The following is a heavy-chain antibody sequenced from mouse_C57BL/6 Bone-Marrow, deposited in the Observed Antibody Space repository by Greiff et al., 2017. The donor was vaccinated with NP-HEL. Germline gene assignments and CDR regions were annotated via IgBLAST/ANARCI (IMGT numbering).Heavy chain of an antibody. J-gene: IGHJ2*01. Sequence: VQLQQSGAELVRPGASVKLSCTASGFNIKDDYMHWVKQRPEQGLEWIGWIDPENGDTEYASKFQGKATITADTSSNTAYLQLSSLTSEDTAVYYCTFYYDYDGGDFDYWGQGTTLTVSS. V-gene: IGHV14-4*01. CDR1: GFNIKDDY. CDR2: IDPENGDT. CDR3: TFYYDYDGGDFDY. D-gene: IGHD2-4*01.